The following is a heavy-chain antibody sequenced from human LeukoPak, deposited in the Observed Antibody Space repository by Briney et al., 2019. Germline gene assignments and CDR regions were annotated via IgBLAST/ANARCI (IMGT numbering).Heavy chain of an antibody. Sequence: SETLSLTCTVSGGSISSYYWSWIRQPPGNGLEWVGYIYYSGSTNYNPSLKSRVTISVDTSKKQFSLKLSSVTAADTAVYYCARGYSSSSGRPDYWGQGTLVTVSS. D-gene: IGHD6-6*01. CDR3: ARGYSSSSGRPDY. V-gene: IGHV4-59*08. CDR2: IYYSGST. J-gene: IGHJ4*02. CDR1: GGSISSYY.